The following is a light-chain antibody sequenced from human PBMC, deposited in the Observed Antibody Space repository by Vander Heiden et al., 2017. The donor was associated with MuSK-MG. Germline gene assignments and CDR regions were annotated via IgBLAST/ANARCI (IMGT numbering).Light chain of an antibody. Sequence: SYELTQPPSVSVSPGQTASITCSGDKLGDQYTCWYQQKPGQSPVVVIYQDTRRPSGIPERFSGSNSGNTATLTISGTQAMDEADYFCQAWDSRTVVFGGGTKLTVL. CDR1: KLGDQY. V-gene: IGLV3-1*01. CDR2: QDT. J-gene: IGLJ3*02. CDR3: QAWDSRTVV.